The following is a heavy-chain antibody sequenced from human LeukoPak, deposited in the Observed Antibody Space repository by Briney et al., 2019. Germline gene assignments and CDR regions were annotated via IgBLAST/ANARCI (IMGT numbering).Heavy chain of an antibody. CDR3: ARGGYTVTTPLDY. J-gene: IGHJ4*02. CDR1: GFTFSSYA. V-gene: IGHV3-30-3*01. D-gene: IGHD4-17*01. CDR2: ISYDGSNK. Sequence: GGSLRLSCAASGFTFSSYAMHWVRQAPGKGLEWVAVISYDGSNKYYADSVKGRFTISRDNSKNTLYLQMNSLRAEDTAVYYCARGGYTVTTPLDYWGQGTLVTVSS.